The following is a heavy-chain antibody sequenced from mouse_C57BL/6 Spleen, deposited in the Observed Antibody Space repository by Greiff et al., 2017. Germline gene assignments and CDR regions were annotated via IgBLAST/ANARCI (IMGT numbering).Heavy chain of an antibody. V-gene: IGHV1-64*01. Sequence: QVQLQQPGAELVKPGASVKLFCKASGYTFTSYWLHWVKQRPGQGLEWIGMIHPNSGSTNYNEKFKSKATLTVDKSSSTAYMQLSSLTSEDSAVYYCAPVEITTVVGGDWYFDVWGTGTTVTVSS. J-gene: IGHJ1*03. D-gene: IGHD1-1*01. CDR3: APVEITTVVGGDWYFDV. CDR1: GYTFTSYW. CDR2: IHPNSGST.